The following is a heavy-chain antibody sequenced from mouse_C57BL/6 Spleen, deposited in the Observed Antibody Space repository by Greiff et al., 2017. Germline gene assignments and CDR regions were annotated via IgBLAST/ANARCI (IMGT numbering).Heavy chain of an antibody. CDR3: TRGSSYLYWYFDV. V-gene: IGHV1-15*01. CDR2: IDPETGGT. J-gene: IGHJ1*03. CDR1: GYTFTDYE. D-gene: IGHD1-1*01. Sequence: QVQLKQSGAELVRPGASVTLSCKASGYTFTDYEMHWVKQTPVHGLEWIGAIDPETGGTAYNQKFKGKAIMTADKSSSTAYMELRSLTSEDSAVYYCTRGSSYLYWYFDVWGTGTTVTVSS.